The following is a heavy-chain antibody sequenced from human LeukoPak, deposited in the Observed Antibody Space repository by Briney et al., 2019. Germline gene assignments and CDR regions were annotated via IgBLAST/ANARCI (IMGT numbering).Heavy chain of an antibody. CDR3: ARVQGEQQLTTDAFDI. CDR2: INPSGGST. CDR1: GYTFTSYY. J-gene: IGHJ3*02. Sequence: ASVKVSCKASGYTFTSYYMHWVRQAPGQGLEWMGIINPSGGSTSYAQKFQGRVTMTRDTSTSTVYMELSSLRSEDTAVYYCARVQGEQQLTTDAFDIWGQGTMVTVSS. D-gene: IGHD6-13*01. V-gene: IGHV1-46*01.